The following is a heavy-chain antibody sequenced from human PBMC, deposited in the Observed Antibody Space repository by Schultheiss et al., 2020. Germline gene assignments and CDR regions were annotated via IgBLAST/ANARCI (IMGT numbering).Heavy chain of an antibody. CDR3: ARDPGYTYGNGHFDY. Sequence: GGSLRLSCAASGFSFSSYSMNWVRQAPGKGLEWVSSISSSSSYIYYADSVKGRFTISRDNSKNTLYLQMNSLRAEDTAVYYCARDPGYTYGNGHFDYWGQGTLVTVSS. D-gene: IGHD5-18*01. CDR2: ISSSSSYI. CDR1: GFSFSSYS. V-gene: IGHV3-21*01. J-gene: IGHJ4*02.